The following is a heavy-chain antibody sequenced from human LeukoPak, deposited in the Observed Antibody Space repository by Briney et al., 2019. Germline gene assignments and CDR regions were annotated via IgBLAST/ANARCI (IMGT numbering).Heavy chain of an antibody. CDR2: ISYDGSNK. CDR1: GFTFSSYA. Sequence: GSLRLSCAASGFTFSSYAMHWVRQAPGKGLEWVAVISYDGSNKYYADSVKGRFTISRDNSKNTLYLQMNSLGAEDTAVYYCARDLGYSYGYPYYWGQGTLVTVSS. CDR3: ARDLGYSYGYPYY. J-gene: IGHJ4*02. D-gene: IGHD5-18*01. V-gene: IGHV3-30-3*01.